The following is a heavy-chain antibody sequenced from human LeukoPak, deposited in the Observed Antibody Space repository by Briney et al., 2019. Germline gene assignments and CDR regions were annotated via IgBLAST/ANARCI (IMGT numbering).Heavy chain of an antibody. CDR3: ARALYSSGWYDN. D-gene: IGHD6-19*01. CDR1: GLTFSSHW. J-gene: IGHJ5*02. Sequence: PGGSLRLSCAASGLTFSSHWMHWVRQAPGKGLVWVSRITNDGSTTTYADSVKGRFTISRDNAKNTLYLQMNSLRAEDTAVYYCARALYSSGWYDNWGQGTLVTVSS. V-gene: IGHV3-74*01. CDR2: ITNDGSTT.